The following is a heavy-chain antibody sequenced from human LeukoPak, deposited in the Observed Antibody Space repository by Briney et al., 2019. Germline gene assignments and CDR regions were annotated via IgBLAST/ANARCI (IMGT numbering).Heavy chain of an antibody. J-gene: IGHJ4*02. D-gene: IGHD6-19*01. CDR2: ISYNGDST. CDR1: GFTFSSHI. Sequence: GGSLRLSCSGSGFTFSSHIMHWVRQAPGKGLEYVSAISYNGDSTYYVDSVKGRFTISRDNSKNTLDLQMRPEDTAVYYCARDLNTTPVAATFWYWGQGTLVTVSS. CDR3: ARDLNTTPVAATFWY. V-gene: IGHV3-64*02.